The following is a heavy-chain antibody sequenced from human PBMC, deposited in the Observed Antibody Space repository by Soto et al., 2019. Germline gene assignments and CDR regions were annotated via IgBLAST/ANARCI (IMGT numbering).Heavy chain of an antibody. J-gene: IGHJ5*02. Sequence: SQALSLSCGGSAGSFSAYYKSVIRQPPGKGLEWMGDINQVGSTNLNPSLESRLTIAGDTSKKQYPLKLTSVTAADTAIYFCARGFHYFDGGRRAHHAHPARRTFDP. D-gene: IGHD3-9*01. V-gene: IGHV4-34*01. CDR1: AGSFSAYY. CDR2: INQVGST. CDR3: ARGFHYFDGGRRAHHAHPARRTFDP.